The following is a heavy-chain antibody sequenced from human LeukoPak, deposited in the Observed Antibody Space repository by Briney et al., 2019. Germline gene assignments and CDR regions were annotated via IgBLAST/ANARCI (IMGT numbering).Heavy chain of an antibody. V-gene: IGHV4-38-2*02. CDR3: ARGAHYAWNS. CDR2: IYHSGST. J-gene: IGHJ4*02. D-gene: IGHD3-16*01. CDR1: GYSISSGYY. Sequence: SETLSLTCTVSGYSISSGYYWGWIRQPPGKGLEWIGSIYHSGSTYYNPSLKSRVTISVDTSKNQFSLTLTSVTAADTAVYFCARGAHYAWNSWGQGTLSPSPQ.